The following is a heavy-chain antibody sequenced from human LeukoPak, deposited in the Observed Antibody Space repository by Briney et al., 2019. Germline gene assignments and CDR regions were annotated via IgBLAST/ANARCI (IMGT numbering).Heavy chain of an antibody. Sequence: SETLSLTCAVYGGSFSGYYWSWIRQPPGKGLEWIGEINHSGSTNYNPSLKSRVTISVDTSKNQFSLKLSSVTAADTAVYYCARGVLVGATRKFDYWGQETLVTVSS. CDR1: GGSFSGYY. CDR3: ARGVLVGATRKFDY. V-gene: IGHV4-34*01. CDR2: INHSGST. J-gene: IGHJ4*02. D-gene: IGHD1-26*01.